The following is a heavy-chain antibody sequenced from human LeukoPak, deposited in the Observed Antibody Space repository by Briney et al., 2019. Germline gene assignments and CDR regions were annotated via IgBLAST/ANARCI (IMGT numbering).Heavy chain of an antibody. J-gene: IGHJ5*02. D-gene: IGHD4-17*01. Sequence: PGGSLRLSCAASGFTFSSYALSWVRQAPGKGLEWVSAISGSGGSTYYADSVKGRFTISRDNSKNTLYLQMNSLRAEDTAVYYCAKDPAAYDDYWFDPWGQGTLVTVSS. CDR3: AKDPAAYDDYWFDP. CDR2: ISGSGGST. V-gene: IGHV3-23*01. CDR1: GFTFSSYA.